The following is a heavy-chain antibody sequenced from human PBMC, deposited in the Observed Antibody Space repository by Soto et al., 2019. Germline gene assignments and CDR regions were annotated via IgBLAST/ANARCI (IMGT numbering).Heavy chain of an antibody. D-gene: IGHD3-3*01. CDR2: IYPGDSDT. CDR3: ARHGGLRGFWSGFYHMDV. J-gene: IGHJ6*03. V-gene: IGHV5-51*01. CDR1: GYSFTNYW. Sequence: GESLKISCKGSGYSFTNYWIGWVRQMPGKGLEWMGIIYPGDSDTRYSPSFQGQVTISADKSVSTAYLQWSSLKASDTAMYYCARHGGLRGFWSGFYHMDVWGKGTTVTVSS.